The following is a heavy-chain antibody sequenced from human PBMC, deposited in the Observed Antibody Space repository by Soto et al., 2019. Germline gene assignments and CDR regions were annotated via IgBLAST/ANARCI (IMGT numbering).Heavy chain of an antibody. Sequence: ASVKFSCKASGYMFTYYHVHWVRQAPGQGLEWMGIINPNGGDTRYAQKFQGRVTMTRDTSISTAYMELSRLRSDDTAVYYCASSGYSGNDFDYWGQGTLVTVSS. D-gene: IGHD5-12*01. V-gene: IGHV1-46*01. CDR2: INPNGGDT. J-gene: IGHJ4*02. CDR3: ASSGYSGNDFDY. CDR1: GYMFTYYH.